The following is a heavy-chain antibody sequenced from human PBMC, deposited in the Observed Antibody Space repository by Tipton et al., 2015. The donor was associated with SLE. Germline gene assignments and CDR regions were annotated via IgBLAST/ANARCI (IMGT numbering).Heavy chain of an antibody. Sequence: GSLRLSGGEAGGNLSSYRMKRVRQASGKGLEWVSSISRRRSYIYYADSVKGRFNISRDNAKNSLYLQMNSLGAEDTAVYYFPSGSRAYSGYEPFVYWCQGTMVIVSS. V-gene: IGHV3-21*01. CDR1: GGNLSSYR. CDR2: ISRRRSYI. D-gene: IGHD5-12*01. J-gene: IGHJ4*02. CDR3: PSGSRAYSGYEPFVY.